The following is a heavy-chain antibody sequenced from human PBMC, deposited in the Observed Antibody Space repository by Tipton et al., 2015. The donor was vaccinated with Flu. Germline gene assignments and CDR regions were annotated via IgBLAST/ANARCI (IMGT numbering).Heavy chain of an antibody. J-gene: IGHJ6*02. D-gene: IGHD6-13*01. V-gene: IGHV3-74*01. Sequence: KGRFTISRDNAKNTLYLQMNSLRAEDTAVYYCARGTYSSSWYHLYYYYGMDVWGQGTTVTVSS. CDR3: ARGTYSSSWYHLYYYYGMDV.